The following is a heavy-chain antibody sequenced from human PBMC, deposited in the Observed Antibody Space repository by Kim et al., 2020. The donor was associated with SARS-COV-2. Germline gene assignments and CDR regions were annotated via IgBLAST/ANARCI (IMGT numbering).Heavy chain of an antibody. J-gene: IGHJ6*02. Sequence: SVKGRFTISRDNAKNSLYLQMNSLRAEDTAVYYCARTHGSGPYYYYGMDVWGQGTTVTVSS. CDR3: ARTHGSGPYYYYGMDV. D-gene: IGHD3-10*01. V-gene: IGHV3-21*01.